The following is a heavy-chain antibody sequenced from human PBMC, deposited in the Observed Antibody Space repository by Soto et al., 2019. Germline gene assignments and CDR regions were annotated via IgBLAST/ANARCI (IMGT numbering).Heavy chain of an antibody. J-gene: IGHJ4*02. CDR3: ARDKITGLFDY. Sequence: QVQLQQWGAGLLKPSETLSLTCAVYGGSFSGYYWTWIRQPPGTGLEWIGEINHSGSTNYNPSVKSRVTTSVDTSRNPFSLKLTSVTAADTAVYYCARDKITGLFDYWGQGTLVTVSS. D-gene: IGHD2-8*02. CDR1: GGSFSGYY. CDR2: INHSGST. V-gene: IGHV4-34*01.